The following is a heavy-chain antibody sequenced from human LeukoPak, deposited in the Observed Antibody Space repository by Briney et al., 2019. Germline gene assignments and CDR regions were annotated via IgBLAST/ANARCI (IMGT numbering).Heavy chain of an antibody. CDR2: INHSGST. D-gene: IGHD2-15*01. CDR1: SGSISSYY. V-gene: IGHV4-34*01. Sequence: SETLSLTCTVSSGSISSYYWSWIRQPPGKGLEWIGEINHSGSTNYNPSLKSRVTISVDTSKNQFSLKLSSVTAADTAVYYCAAAPYYFDYWGQGTLVTVSS. CDR3: AAAPYYFDY. J-gene: IGHJ4*02.